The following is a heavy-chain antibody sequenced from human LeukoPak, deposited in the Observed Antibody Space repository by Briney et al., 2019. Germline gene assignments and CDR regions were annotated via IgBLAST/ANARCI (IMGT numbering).Heavy chain of an antibody. CDR3: TRDSPEYCSAGSCSLDY. CDR2: IIPIFRTA. CDR1: GGTFSSYA. Sequence: SVKVSCKASGGTFSSYAISWVRQAPGQGLEWMGGIIPIFRTANYAQKFQGRVTITADKSTSTAYMELSSLSSEDAAIYYCTRDSPEYCSAGSCSLDYWGQGTLVTVSS. J-gene: IGHJ4*02. D-gene: IGHD2-15*01. V-gene: IGHV1-69*06.